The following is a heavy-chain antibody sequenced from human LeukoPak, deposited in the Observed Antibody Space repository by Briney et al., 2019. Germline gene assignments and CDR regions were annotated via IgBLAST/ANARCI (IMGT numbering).Heavy chain of an antibody. J-gene: IGHJ6*03. CDR2: IYYSGST. D-gene: IGHD5-18*01. CDR1: GGSITSSSYY. CDR3: ARDLRGYSYGLGYYYYYMDV. Sequence: SETLSLTCTVSGGSITSSSYYSGWVRQPPGKGLEWLGSIYYSGSTYYNPSRKSRVTISVDTSKNQFSLKLSSVTAADTAVYYCARDLRGYSYGLGYYYYYMDVWGKGTTVTVSS. V-gene: IGHV4-39*07.